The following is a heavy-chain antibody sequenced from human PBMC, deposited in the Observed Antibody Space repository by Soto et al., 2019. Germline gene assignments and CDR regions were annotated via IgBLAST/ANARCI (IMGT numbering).Heavy chain of an antibody. CDR3: VRDRDLYRDMVHADL. V-gene: IGHV3-48*02. CDR2: ITIRTGNI. CDR1: GFTFSTYA. Sequence: GGLRRSCAAAGFTFSTYAMNWVRQAQGKGLEWLAYITIRTGNILYADSVRGRFTISADNAENSVFLQMNSLRDEDTAVYFCVRDRDLYRDMVHADLWGQGTLVTVSS. J-gene: IGHJ4*01. D-gene: IGHD1-26*01.